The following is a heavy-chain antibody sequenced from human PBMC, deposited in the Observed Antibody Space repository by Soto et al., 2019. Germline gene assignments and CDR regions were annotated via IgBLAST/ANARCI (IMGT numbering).Heavy chain of an antibody. J-gene: IGHJ6*02. CDR1: GLPFHNYA. CDR3: AKESVPGETAVLYYYGMDV. V-gene: IGHV3-23*04. Sequence: EVRLVESGGGLVQPGESVRLSCAASGLPFHNYALSWVRQVPGKGLEWVSAISGSGHRTYYADSVKGRFTISRDNSKNTVYMQRNSLRVEDTALYYCAKESVPGETAVLYYYGMDVWGQGTTVTVSS. D-gene: IGHD2-21*02. CDR2: ISGSGHRT.